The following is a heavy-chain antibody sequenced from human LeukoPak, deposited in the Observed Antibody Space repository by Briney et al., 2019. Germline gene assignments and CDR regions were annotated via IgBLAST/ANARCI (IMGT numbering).Heavy chain of an antibody. V-gene: IGHV1-2*02. Sequence: ASVKVSCKASGFTFTGYYMHWVRQAPGQGLEWMGWINPNSGGTNYAQKFQGRVTMTRDTSISTAYMELSRLRSDDTAVYYCARDFRAAMVSDWFDPWGQGTLVTVSS. CDR1: GFTFTGYY. J-gene: IGHJ5*02. CDR3: ARDFRAAMVSDWFDP. CDR2: INPNSGGT. D-gene: IGHD5-18*01.